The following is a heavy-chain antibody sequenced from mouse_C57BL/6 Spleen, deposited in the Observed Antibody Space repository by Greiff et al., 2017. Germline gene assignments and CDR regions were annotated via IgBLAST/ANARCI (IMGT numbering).Heavy chain of an antibody. CDR3: AKNGDYDGPSYWYFDV. Sequence: QVQLKQSGPGLVQPSQSLSITCTVSGFSLTSYGVHWVRQSPGKGLEWLGVIWRGGSTDYNAAFMSRLSITKDNSKSQVFFKMNSLQADDTAIYYCAKNGDYDGPSYWYFDVWGTGTTVTVSS. CDR2: IWRGGST. CDR1: GFSLTSYG. D-gene: IGHD2-4*01. J-gene: IGHJ1*03. V-gene: IGHV2-5*01.